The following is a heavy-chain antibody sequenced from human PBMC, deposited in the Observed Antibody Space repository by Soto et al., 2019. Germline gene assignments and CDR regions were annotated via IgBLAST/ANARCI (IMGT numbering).Heavy chain of an antibody. D-gene: IGHD3-16*01. V-gene: IGHV2-5*02. CDR2: IYWDDDK. Sequence: QITLKESGPTLVKPTQTLTLTCTFSGFSLTTRGVGVGWIRQPPGKALECLALIYWDDDKRYSPSLQSRLSISKFTSXNQVVLTMTNVDPVDTATYYCAHIPNYYQYDWFDPWGQGTLVSVSS. CDR3: AHIPNYYQYDWFDP. J-gene: IGHJ5*02. CDR1: GFSLTTRGVG.